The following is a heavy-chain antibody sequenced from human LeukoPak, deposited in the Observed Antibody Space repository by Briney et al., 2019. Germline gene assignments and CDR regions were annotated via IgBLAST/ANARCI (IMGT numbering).Heavy chain of an antibody. J-gene: IGHJ4*02. CDR3: AKAPPGYYDSSDY. Sequence: PGGSLRLSCAASGFTFSSYAMSWVRRAPGRGLGGVSAISGSGGSTYYADSVKGRFTISRDNSKNTLYLQMNSLRAEDTAVYYCAKAPPGYYDSSDYWGQGTLVTVSS. D-gene: IGHD3-22*01. CDR1: GFTFSSYA. CDR2: ISGSGGST. V-gene: IGHV3-23*01.